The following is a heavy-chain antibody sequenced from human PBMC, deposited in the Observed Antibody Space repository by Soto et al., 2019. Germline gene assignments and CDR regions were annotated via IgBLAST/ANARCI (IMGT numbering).Heavy chain of an antibody. CDR3: ARGWGRIFDY. V-gene: IGHV4-34*01. D-gene: IGHD7-27*01. J-gene: IGHJ4*02. CDR2: INHSGST. Sequence: QVQLQQGGAGLLKPSETLSLTCAVYGGSFSGYYWNWIRQPPGKGLEWIGEINHSGSTNYNPSLKSRVTLSVDTSKNQFSLKLSSVTAADTAVYYCARGWGRIFDYWGQGTLVTVSS. CDR1: GGSFSGYY.